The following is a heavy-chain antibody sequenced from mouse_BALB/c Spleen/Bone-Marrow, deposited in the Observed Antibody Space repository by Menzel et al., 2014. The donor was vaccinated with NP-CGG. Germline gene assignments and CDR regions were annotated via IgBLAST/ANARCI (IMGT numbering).Heavy chain of an antibody. CDR2: IRNKAYSYTT. D-gene: IGHD2-3*01. V-gene: IGHV7-3*02. Sequence: EVKLVESGGGLVQPGGSLRLSCATSGFTFTDYYMNWVRQPPGKALEWLGFIRNKAYSYTTEYSASVKGRFTISRDNSQSILYPQMNTLRAEDSATYYCARDMGGLLFDYWGQGTTLTVSS. CDR3: ARDMGGLLFDY. CDR1: GFTFTDYY. J-gene: IGHJ2*01.